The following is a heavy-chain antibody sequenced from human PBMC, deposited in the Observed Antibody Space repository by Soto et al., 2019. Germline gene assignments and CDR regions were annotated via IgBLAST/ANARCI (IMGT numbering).Heavy chain of an antibody. CDR2: IIPILGIA. D-gene: IGHD7-27*01. V-gene: IGHV1-69*02. CDR3: AKRLGKNYWYFDL. Sequence: QVQLVQSGAEVKKPGSSVKVSCKASGGTFSSYTISWVRQAPGQGLEWMGRIIPILGIANYAQKFQGRVTITADKYTSTAYMELSSLRSEDTAVYYCAKRLGKNYWYFDLWGRGTLVTVSS. J-gene: IGHJ2*01. CDR1: GGTFSSYT.